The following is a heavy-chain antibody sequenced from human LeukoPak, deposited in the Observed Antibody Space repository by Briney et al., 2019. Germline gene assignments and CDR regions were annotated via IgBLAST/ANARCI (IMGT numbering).Heavy chain of an antibody. CDR1: GGSISSYY. CDR2: IYYSGST. J-gene: IGHJ4*02. V-gene: IGHV4-59*01. CDR3: ARALRGGSLYYFDY. Sequence: SETLSLTCTVSGGSISSYYWSWIRQPPGKGLEWIGYIYYSGSTNYNPSLKSRVAISVDTSKNQFSLKLSSVTAADTAVYYCARALRGGSLYYFDYWGQGTLVTVSS. D-gene: IGHD1-26*01.